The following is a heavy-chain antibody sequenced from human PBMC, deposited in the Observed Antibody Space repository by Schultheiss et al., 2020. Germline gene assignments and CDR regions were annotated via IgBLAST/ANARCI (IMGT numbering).Heavy chain of an antibody. CDR2: INHSGST. CDR1: GGSFSGYY. Sequence: SETLSLTCAVYGGSFSGYYWSLIRQPPGKGLEWIGEINHSGSTNYNPSLKSRVTISADTSKNQFSLKVRCVTAADTAVYYCARSVWFRGYRKYCFDYWGQGTLVTVSS. V-gene: IGHV4-34*01. D-gene: IGHD2-21*01. CDR3: ARSVWFRGYRKYCFDY. J-gene: IGHJ4*02.